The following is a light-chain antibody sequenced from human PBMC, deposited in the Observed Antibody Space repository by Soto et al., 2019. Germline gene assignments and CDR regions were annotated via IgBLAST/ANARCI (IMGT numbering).Light chain of an antibody. V-gene: IGKV1-33*01. CDR2: DAS. CDR3: QQSVNLPT. Sequence: DIQMTQSPSSLSASVGDRVTITCQASQDISNYLNWYQQQPGKAPKLLISDASNLEAGVPTRFSSSGAGTHFTFTITSLQPEDLATHYCQQSVNLPTFGGGTEVEIK. J-gene: IGKJ4*01. CDR1: QDISNY.